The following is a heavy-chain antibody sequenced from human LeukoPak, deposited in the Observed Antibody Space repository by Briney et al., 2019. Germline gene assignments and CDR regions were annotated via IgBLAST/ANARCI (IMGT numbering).Heavy chain of an antibody. V-gene: IGHV3-30*18. D-gene: IGHD1-26*01. CDR1: EFTFSSYG. CDR2: ISYDGSNK. CDR3: AKVGSAAPYYYYYGMDV. Sequence: QPGGSLRLSCAASEFTFSSYGMHWVRQAPGKGLEWVAVISYDGSNKYYADSVKGRFTISRDNSKNTLYLQMNSLRAEDTAVYYCAKVGSAAPYYYYYGMDVWGQGTTVTVSS. J-gene: IGHJ6*02.